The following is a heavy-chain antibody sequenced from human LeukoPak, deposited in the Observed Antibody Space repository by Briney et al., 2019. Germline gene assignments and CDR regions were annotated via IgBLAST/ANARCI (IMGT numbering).Heavy chain of an antibody. CDR3: AKTVGANKNYFDY. Sequence: GGSLRLSCAASGFSFNTYDIHWVRQAPGKGLEGVAAIISDGGGDRYADSVRGRFTISRDNSKNTLYLQMNGLRGEDTAVYYCAKTVGANKNYFDYWGQGTLVTVSS. CDR2: IISDGGGD. J-gene: IGHJ4*02. CDR1: GFSFNTYD. D-gene: IGHD1-26*01. V-gene: IGHV3-30*18.